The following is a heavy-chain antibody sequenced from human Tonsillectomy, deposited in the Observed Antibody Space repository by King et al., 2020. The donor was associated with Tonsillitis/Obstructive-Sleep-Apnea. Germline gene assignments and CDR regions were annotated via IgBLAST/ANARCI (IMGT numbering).Heavy chain of an antibody. J-gene: IGHJ4*02. CDR2: INSGGTT. V-gene: IGHV3-53*01. D-gene: IGHD2-21*01. Sequence: VQLVESGGGLIQPGGSLRLSCAASGFTVSSNHMSWVRQAPGKGLEWVSVINSGGTTIYADSGKGRFTISRNSSKNTLYLQMKSLRVGDTAVYYGARAWDGGGAVAYCGEGTLVTLSS. CDR3: ARAWDGGGAVAY. CDR1: GFTVSSNH.